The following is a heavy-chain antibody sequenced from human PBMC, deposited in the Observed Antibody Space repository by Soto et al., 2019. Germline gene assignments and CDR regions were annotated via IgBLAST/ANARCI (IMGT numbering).Heavy chain of an antibody. V-gene: IGHV1-18*01. CDR1: GYTFTSYG. Sequence: ASVKVSCKASGYTFTSYGISWVRQAPGQGLEWMGWISAYNGNTNYAQKLQGRVTMTTDTSTSTAYMELRSLRSDDTAVYFCARVLRYFDWHGDWFDPWGQGTLVTVSS. CDR3: ARVLRYFDWHGDWFDP. J-gene: IGHJ5*02. D-gene: IGHD3-9*01. CDR2: ISAYNGNT.